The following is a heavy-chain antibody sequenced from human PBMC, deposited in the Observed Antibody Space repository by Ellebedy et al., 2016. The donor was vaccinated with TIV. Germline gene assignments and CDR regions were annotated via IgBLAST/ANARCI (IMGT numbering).Heavy chain of an antibody. J-gene: IGHJ4*02. Sequence: SGPTLVKPSQTLTLTCTFSGFSLSTSGMCVSWIRQPPGKALEWLARIDLDDDKYYSTSLKTRLTISKDTSKNQVVLTMTNMSPVDTATYYCAHSSMIVVLPFDFWGQGTLVTVSS. CDR2: IDLDDDK. CDR3: AHSSMIVVLPFDF. D-gene: IGHD3-22*01. V-gene: IGHV2-70*12. CDR1: GFSLSTSGMC.